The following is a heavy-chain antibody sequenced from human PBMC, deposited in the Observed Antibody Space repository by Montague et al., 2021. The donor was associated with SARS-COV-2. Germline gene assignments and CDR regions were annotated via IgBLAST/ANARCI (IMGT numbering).Heavy chain of an antibody. CDR3: AKDPHYDFWSGYYFGY. J-gene: IGHJ4*02. V-gene: IGHV3-23*01. CDR1: GFTFSSYA. D-gene: IGHD3-3*01. Sequence: SLRLSCVACGFTFSSYAMSWVRQAPGKGLEWVSAISGSGGSTYYXDSXKGRFTISRDNSKNTLYLQMNSLRAEDTAVYYCAKDPHYDFWSGYYFGYWGQGTLVTVSS. CDR2: ISGSGGST.